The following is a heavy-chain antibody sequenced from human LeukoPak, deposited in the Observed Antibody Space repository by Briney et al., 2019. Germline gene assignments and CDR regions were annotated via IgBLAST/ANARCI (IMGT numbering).Heavy chain of an antibody. CDR1: GFTFGSHA. CDR2: IFGSGGSP. Sequence: GGSLRLSCDASGFTFGSHAMYWVRQAPGKGLEWVAGIFGSGGSPHYADPVKGRFTISRDNSRNTVYLQINSLRAEDTAVYYCGKTTVGYSSGQKPAWPVDYWGQGTLVTVSS. V-gene: IGHV3-23*01. CDR3: GKTTVGYSSGQKPAWPVDY. D-gene: IGHD5-18*01. J-gene: IGHJ4*02.